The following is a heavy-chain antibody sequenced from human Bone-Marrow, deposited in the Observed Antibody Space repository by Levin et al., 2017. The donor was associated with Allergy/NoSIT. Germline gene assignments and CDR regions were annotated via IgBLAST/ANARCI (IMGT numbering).Heavy chain of an antibody. CDR3: ARVPFYFTLSMGRGAFDI. D-gene: IGHD3-10*01. CDR2: INHSGST. V-gene: IGHV4-34*01. J-gene: IGHJ3*02. CDR1: GGSFSGYY. Sequence: SETLSLTCAVYGGSFSGYYWSWIRQPPGKGLEWIGEINHSGSTNYNPSLKSRVTISVDTSKNQFSLKLSSVTAADTAVYYCARVPFYFTLSMGRGAFDIWGQGTMVTVSS.